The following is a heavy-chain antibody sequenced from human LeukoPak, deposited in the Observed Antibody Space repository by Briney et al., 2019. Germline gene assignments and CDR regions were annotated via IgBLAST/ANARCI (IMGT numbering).Heavy chain of an antibody. CDR2: IYYSGST. CDR3: ASSEYSSSSPDY. CDR1: GGSISSYY. J-gene: IGHJ4*02. V-gene: IGHV4-59*01. Sequence: SETPSLTCTVSGGSISSYYWSWIRQPPGKGLEWIGYIYYSGSTNYNPSLKSRITISVDTSKNQFSLKLSSVTAADTAVYYCASSEYSSSSPDYWGQGTLVTVSS. D-gene: IGHD6-6*01.